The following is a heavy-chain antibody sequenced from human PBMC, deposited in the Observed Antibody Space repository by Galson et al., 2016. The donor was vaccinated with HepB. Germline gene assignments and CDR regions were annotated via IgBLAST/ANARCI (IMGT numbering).Heavy chain of an antibody. CDR2: IAVAGHT. D-gene: IGHD3-10*01. Sequence: SLRLSCAASGFPFSRYDMHWVRQAAGKGLEWVSHIAVAGHTYYPDSVKGRFTISRDNAKNSLHLQMNSLTAGDTALYFCARDSGYGSRHFDVWGRGTLVTVSS. J-gene: IGHJ2*01. CDR3: ARDSGYGSRHFDV. CDR1: GFPFSRYD. V-gene: IGHV3-13*01.